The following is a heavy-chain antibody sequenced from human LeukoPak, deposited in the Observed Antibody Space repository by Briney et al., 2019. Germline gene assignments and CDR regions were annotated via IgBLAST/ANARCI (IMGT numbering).Heavy chain of an antibody. CDR3: TRVGYIDEGIDY. V-gene: IGHV3-7*04. J-gene: IGHJ4*02. D-gene: IGHD5-24*01. Sequence: PGGSLRLSCTASGFIFNDAWMFWVRQAPGKGLEWVANIKQDGSKKSYVDSVKGRFTISRDNAKNSLYLQMNSLRAEDTAIYYCTRVGYIDEGIDYWGQGTLVTVSS. CDR2: IKQDGSKK. CDR1: GFIFNDAW.